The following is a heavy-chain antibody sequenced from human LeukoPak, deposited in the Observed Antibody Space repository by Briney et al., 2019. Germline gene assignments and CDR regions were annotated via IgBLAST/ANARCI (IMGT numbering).Heavy chain of an antibody. D-gene: IGHD1-1*01. CDR1: GYTFTSYY. Sequence: ASVKVSCKASGYTFTSYYMYWVRQAPGQGLEWMGIINPSGGSTSYAQKFQGRVTMTRDTSTSTVYLELSSLRSEDTAVYYCAKMEGPERRHYVGSWGQGTLVSVSS. CDR3: AKMEGPERRHYVGS. CDR2: INPSGGST. V-gene: IGHV1-46*01. J-gene: IGHJ4*02.